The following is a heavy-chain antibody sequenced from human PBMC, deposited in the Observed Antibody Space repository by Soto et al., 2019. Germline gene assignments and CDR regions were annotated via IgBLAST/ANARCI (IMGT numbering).Heavy chain of an antibody. D-gene: IGHD1-26*01. CDR3: ARVSGSYYYGMDV. Sequence: SETLSLTCTVSGGSISSGGYYWNWIRQHPGKGLEWIGYIYYSGSTYYNPSLKSRVSMSVDTSKNQFSLKLSSVTAADTAVYYCARVSGSYYYGMDVWGQGTTVTVSS. CDR2: IYYSGST. CDR1: GGSISSGGYY. J-gene: IGHJ6*02. V-gene: IGHV4-31*03.